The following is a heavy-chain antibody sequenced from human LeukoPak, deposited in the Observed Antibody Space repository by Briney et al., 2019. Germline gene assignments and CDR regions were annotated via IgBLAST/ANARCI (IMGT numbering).Heavy chain of an antibody. J-gene: IGHJ4*02. D-gene: IGHD3-3*01. CDR1: GGSINYYY. V-gene: IGHV4-59*01. CDR3: ARIYYDFWSGYYTPRYFDY. Sequence: PSETLSLTCTFSGGSINYYYWSWIRQPPGKGLEWIGYIYYNGNTNYNPSLKSRVTISVDTSKNQFSLKLSSVTAADTAVYYCARIYYDFWSGYYTPRYFDYWGQGTLVTVSS. CDR2: IYYNGNT.